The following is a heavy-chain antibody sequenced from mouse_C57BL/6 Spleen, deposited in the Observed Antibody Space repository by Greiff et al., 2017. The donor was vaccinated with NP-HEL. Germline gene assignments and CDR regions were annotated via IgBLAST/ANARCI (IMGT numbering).Heavy chain of an antibody. V-gene: IGHV5-9*01. CDR1: GFTFSSYT. Sequence: EVKVVESGGGLVKPGGSLKLSCAASGFTFSSYTMSWVRQTPEKRLEWVATISGGGGNTYYPDSVKGRFTISRDNAKNTLYLQMSSLRSEDTALYYCARRPSGGYFDYWGQGTTLTVSS. CDR3: ARRPSGGYFDY. CDR2: ISGGGGNT. J-gene: IGHJ2*01. D-gene: IGHD1-3*01.